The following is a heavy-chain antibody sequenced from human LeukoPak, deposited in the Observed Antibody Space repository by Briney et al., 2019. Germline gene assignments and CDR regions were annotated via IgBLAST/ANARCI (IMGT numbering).Heavy chain of an antibody. V-gene: IGHV4-4*07. CDR3: ARSKSYSSSSGVDY. J-gene: IGHJ4*02. CDR1: GGSISSYY. D-gene: IGHD6-6*01. CDR2: IYTSGST. Sequence: SETLSLTCTVSGGSISSYYWSWIRQPAGKGLEWIGRIYTSGSTNYNPSLKSRVTMSVDTSKNQFSLKLSCVTAADTAVYYCARSKSYSSSSGVDYWGQGTLVTVSS.